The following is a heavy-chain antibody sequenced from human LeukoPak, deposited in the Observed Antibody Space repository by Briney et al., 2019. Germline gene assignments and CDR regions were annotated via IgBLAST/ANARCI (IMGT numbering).Heavy chain of an antibody. D-gene: IGHD5-12*01. V-gene: IGHV3-74*03. Sequence: GGSLRLPCSASGFTYSSFWMHGVRQAPGKGLVWVSPVSDDGSTTTYADSVKGRFTISRDNSKNTLYLQMNSLRAEDTAVYYCAKDEGDSGYSCYYYRPSFDYWGQGTLVTVSS. J-gene: IGHJ4*02. CDR1: GFTYSSFW. CDR2: VSDDGSTT. CDR3: AKDEGDSGYSCYYYRPSFDY.